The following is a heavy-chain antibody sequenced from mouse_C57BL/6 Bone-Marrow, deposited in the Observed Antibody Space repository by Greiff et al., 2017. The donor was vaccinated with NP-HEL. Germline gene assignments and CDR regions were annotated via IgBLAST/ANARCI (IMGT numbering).Heavy chain of an antibody. CDR3: ARSGAAQATAFDY. Sequence: VKVVESGAELVKPGASVKMSCKASGYTFTTYPIEWMKQNHGKSLEWIGNFHPYNDDTKYNEKFKGKATLTVEKSSSTVYLELSRLTSDDSAVYYCARSGAAQATAFDYWGQGTTLTVSS. CDR1: GYTFTTYP. J-gene: IGHJ2*01. CDR2: FHPYNDDT. V-gene: IGHV1-47*01. D-gene: IGHD3-2*02.